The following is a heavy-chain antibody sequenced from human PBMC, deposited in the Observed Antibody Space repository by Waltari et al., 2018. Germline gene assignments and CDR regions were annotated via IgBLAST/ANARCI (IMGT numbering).Heavy chain of an antibody. J-gene: IGHJ4*02. V-gene: IGHV3-15*01. CDR3: TADLSEFGHGEIDF. D-gene: IGHD3-3*01. CDR2: IKSRGSGETV. Sequence: EVQLVESGGGLVEPGGSLRLSCTASGFSFTHAWMTWVRQAPGKGLEWVGLIKSRGSGETVDYAAPVKCRFTISRDDSKDTVYLQMSSLRVEDTALYYCTADLSEFGHGEIDFWGQGSQVTVSS. CDR1: GFSFTHAW.